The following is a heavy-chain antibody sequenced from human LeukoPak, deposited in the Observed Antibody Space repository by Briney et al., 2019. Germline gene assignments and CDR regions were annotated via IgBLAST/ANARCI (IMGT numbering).Heavy chain of an antibody. CDR2: ISYDGSNK. D-gene: IGHD3-10*01. CDR3: ARVRSGFGESPDY. CDR1: GFTFSSYG. Sequence: AGGSLRLSCAASGFTFSSYGMHWVRQAPGKGLEWVAVISYDGSNKYYADSVKGRFTISRDNAKNSLYLQMNSLRAEDTAVYYCARVRSGFGESPDYWGQGTLVTVSS. J-gene: IGHJ4*02. V-gene: IGHV3-30*03.